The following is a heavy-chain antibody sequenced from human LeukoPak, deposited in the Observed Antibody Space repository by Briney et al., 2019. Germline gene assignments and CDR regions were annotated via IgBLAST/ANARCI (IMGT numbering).Heavy chain of an antibody. V-gene: IGHV3-23*01. CDR3: AKDIDSGSYGGSDY. D-gene: IGHD1-26*01. CDR1: GFTVSTNY. J-gene: IGHJ4*02. Sequence: QSGGSLRLSCAASGFTVSTNYLSWVRQAPGKGLEWVSAISGSGGSTYYADSVKGRFTISRDNSKNTLYLQMNSLRAEDTAVYYCAKDIDSGSYGGSDYWGQGTLVTVSS. CDR2: ISGSGGST.